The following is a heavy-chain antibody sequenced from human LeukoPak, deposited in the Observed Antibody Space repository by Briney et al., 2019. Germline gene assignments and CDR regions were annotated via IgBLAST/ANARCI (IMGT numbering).Heavy chain of an antibody. V-gene: IGHV3-33*06. Sequence: GGSLRLSCAASGFTFSSYGMHWVRQAPGKGLEWVAVIWYDGSNKYYADSVKGRFTISRDNSKNTLYLQMNSLRAEDTAVYYCAKGGPSIAAPLSCWGQGTLVTVSS. CDR3: AKGGPSIAAPLSC. CDR2: IWYDGSNK. J-gene: IGHJ4*02. D-gene: IGHD6-6*01. CDR1: GFTFSSYG.